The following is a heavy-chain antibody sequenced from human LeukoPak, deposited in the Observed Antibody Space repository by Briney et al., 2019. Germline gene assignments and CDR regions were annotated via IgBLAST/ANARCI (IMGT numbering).Heavy chain of an antibody. Sequence: GGSLRLSCAVSGFTLDNTAMCWVRQAPGKGLEWTLGISRMGFTTYYADSVNGRFTISRDTSKNTLYLQMDTLRPEDTALYYCAKEEVPNDYWGQGTLVTVSS. CDR1: GFTLDNTA. CDR2: ISRMGFTT. CDR3: AKEEVPNDY. V-gene: IGHV3-23*01. J-gene: IGHJ4*02.